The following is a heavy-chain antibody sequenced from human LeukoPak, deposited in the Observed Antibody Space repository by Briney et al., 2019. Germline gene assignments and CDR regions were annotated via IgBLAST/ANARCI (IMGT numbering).Heavy chain of an antibody. CDR2: INHSGST. J-gene: IGHJ6*02. CDR3: ARDRQSGYSISYYYYGMDV. V-gene: IGHV4-34*01. CDR1: GGSFSGYY. D-gene: IGHD3-3*01. Sequence: SETLSLICAVYGGSFSGYYWSWIRQPPGKGLEWIGEINHSGSTNYNPSLKSRVTISADTSKNQFSLKLSSVTAADTAVYYCARDRQSGYSISYYYYGMDVWGQGTTVTVSS.